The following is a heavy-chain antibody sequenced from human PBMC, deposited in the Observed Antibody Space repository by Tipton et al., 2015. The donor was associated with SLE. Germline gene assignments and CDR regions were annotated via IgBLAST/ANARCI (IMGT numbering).Heavy chain of an antibody. Sequence: SLRLSCAASGFTFSSYAMSWVRQAPGKGLEWVSAISGSGGSTYYADSVKGRFTISRDNSKNTLYLQMNSLRAEDTAVYYCAKGSGAYYYYMDVWGKGTTVTVSS. D-gene: IGHD3-10*01. CDR2: ISGSGGST. CDR1: GFTFSSYA. CDR3: AKGSGAYYYYMDV. J-gene: IGHJ6*03. V-gene: IGHV3-23*01.